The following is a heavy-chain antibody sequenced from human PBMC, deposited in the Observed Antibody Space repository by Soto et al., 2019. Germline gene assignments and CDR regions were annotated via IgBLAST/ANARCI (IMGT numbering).Heavy chain of an antibody. CDR1: GFTFSSYA. CDR2: ISGSGGST. J-gene: IGHJ6*02. Sequence: GGSLRLSCAASGFTFSSYAMSWVRQAPGKGLEWVSAISGSGGSTYYADSVKGRFTISRDNSKNTLYLQMNSLRAEDTAVYYCAKDLHLWSGYYRRRDYYYYGMDVWGQGTTVTVSS. CDR3: AKDLHLWSGYYRRRDYYYYGMDV. D-gene: IGHD3-3*02. V-gene: IGHV3-23*01.